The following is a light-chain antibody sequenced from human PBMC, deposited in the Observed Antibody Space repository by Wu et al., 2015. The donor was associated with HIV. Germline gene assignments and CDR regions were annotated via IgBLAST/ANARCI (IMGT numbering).Light chain of an antibody. Sequence: EIVLTQSPGTLSLSPGDSATLSCRASQSIRNNYFAWFQQKPGQAPRLLIYGASSRATGIPDRFSGSGSGTDFTLTLTGLEPEDFAVYYCQQYDVSITFGQGTRLDIK. CDR1: QSIRNNY. J-gene: IGKJ5*01. CDR3: QQYDVSIT. V-gene: IGKV3-20*01. CDR2: GAS.